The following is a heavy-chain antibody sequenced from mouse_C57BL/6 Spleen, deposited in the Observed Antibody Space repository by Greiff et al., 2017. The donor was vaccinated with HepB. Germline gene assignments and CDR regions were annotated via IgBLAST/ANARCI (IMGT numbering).Heavy chain of an antibody. CDR2: IHPSDSDT. Sequence: QVQLQQPGAELVKPGASVKVSCKASGYTFTSYWMHWVQQRPGPGLEWIGRIHPSDSDTNYHQKFTCKATLTVDKSSSTAYLQLSSRTSEDAAVYYCAIGSSGPFAYWGQGTLVTVSA. CDR1: GYTFTSYW. D-gene: IGHD3-2*02. CDR3: AIGSSGPFAY. J-gene: IGHJ3*01. V-gene: IGHV1-74*01.